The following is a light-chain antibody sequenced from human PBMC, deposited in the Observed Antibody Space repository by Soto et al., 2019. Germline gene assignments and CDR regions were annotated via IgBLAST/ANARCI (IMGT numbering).Light chain of an antibody. Sequence: EIVLTQSPGTLSLSPGERANLTCRASQSVSSSYLAWYQQKPGQAPRLLVYGASNRATGIPARFSGSGSGTDFTLTISSLEPEDFAVYYCQQRDNWPPWTFGQGTKVDIK. CDR3: QQRDNWPPWT. V-gene: IGKV3-11*01. CDR1: QSVSSSY. CDR2: GAS. J-gene: IGKJ1*01.